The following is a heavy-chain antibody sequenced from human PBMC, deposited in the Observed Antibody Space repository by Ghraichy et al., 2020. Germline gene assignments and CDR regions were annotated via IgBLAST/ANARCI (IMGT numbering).Heavy chain of an antibody. Sequence: SETLSLTCTVSGDSINSYYCSWIRQPPGKGLEWIGDIYSSGRTIYNPSLRSRLSMSVDTSENQISLELSSVTAADTAVYFCARRSSHPNIDFKFDYWGQGILFTVTS. D-gene: IGHD3-3*01. CDR1: GDSINSYY. V-gene: IGHV4-4*09. J-gene: IGHJ4*02. CDR3: ARRSSHPNIDFKFDY. CDR2: IYSSGRT.